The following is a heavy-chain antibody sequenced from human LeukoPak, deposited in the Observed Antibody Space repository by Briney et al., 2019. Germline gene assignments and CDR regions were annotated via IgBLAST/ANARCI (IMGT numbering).Heavy chain of an antibody. Sequence: SVKVSCKASGGTFSSYAISWLRQAPGQGLEWMGGVIPIFGTANYEQKFQGRGTITADESTSTAYVELSSLRSEDTAVYYCARGPKGIVVVPAAIKVPYYYYMDVWGKGTTVTVSS. CDR1: GGTFSSYA. CDR3: ARGPKGIVVVPAAIKVPYYYYMDV. D-gene: IGHD2-2*01. CDR2: VIPIFGTA. J-gene: IGHJ6*03. V-gene: IGHV1-69*01.